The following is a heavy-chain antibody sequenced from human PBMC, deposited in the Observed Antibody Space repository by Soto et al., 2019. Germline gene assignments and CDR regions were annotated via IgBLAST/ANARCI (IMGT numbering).Heavy chain of an antibody. CDR3: ARADTTGYYLYFDS. CDR2: IYYSANT. CDR1: GGSFSGYY. Sequence: SETLSLTCAVYGGSFSGYYWTWIRQHPGKGLEWIGYIYYSANTYYNPSLKSRVTISVDTSKNQFSLKLSSVTAADTAMYFCARADTTGYYLYFDSWGQGDLVTVS. J-gene: IGHJ4*02. D-gene: IGHD3-22*01. V-gene: IGHV4-31*11.